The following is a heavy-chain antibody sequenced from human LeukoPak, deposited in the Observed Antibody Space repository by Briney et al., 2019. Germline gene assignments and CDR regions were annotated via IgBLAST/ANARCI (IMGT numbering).Heavy chain of an antibody. CDR3: ARADRLHGGPYLIGP. CDR1: GYTFTDYY. V-gene: IGHV1-2*02. CDR2: INPNSGGT. D-gene: IGHD2-21*01. Sequence: ASVKVSCKTSGYTFTDYYMHWVRQAPGQGLEWMGWINPNSGGTSSAQKFQGRVTMTRDTSITTVYMEVNWLTSDDTAIYYCARADRLHGGPYLIGPWGQGTLVTVS. J-gene: IGHJ5*02.